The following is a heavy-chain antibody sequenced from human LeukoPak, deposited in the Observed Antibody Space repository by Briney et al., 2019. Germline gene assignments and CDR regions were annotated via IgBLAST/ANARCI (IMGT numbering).Heavy chain of an antibody. CDR3: ARTSSSGLVGGYYFDS. D-gene: IGHD6-19*01. CDR1: GGSISSGSYY. J-gene: IGHJ4*02. V-gene: IGHV4-61*02. CDR2: IYTSGST. Sequence: SETLSLTCTVSGGSISSGSYYWSWIRQPAGKGLEWIGRIYTSGSTNYNPSLKSRVTISVDTSKNQFSLKLSSVTAADTAVYYCARTSSSGLVGGYYFDSWGQGTLVTVSS.